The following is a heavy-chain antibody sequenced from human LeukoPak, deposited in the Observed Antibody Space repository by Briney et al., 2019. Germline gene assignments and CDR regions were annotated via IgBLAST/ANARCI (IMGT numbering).Heavy chain of an antibody. CDR2: IYHSGSI. Sequence: SETLSLTCAVSGGSISSSNWWSWVRQPPGKGLEWIGEIYHSGSINYNPSLKSRVTISVDKSKNQFSLKLSSVTAADTAVYYCARGLLWFGESYDAFDIWGQGTMVTVSS. V-gene: IGHV4-4*02. D-gene: IGHD3-10*01. CDR1: GGSISSSNW. J-gene: IGHJ3*02. CDR3: ARGLLWFGESYDAFDI.